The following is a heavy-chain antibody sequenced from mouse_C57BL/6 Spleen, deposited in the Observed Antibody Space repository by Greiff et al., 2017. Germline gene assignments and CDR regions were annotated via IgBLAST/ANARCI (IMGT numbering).Heavy chain of an antibody. CDR3: TRRGLFITTVVADY. V-gene: IGHV1-15*01. CDR1: GYTFTDYE. D-gene: IGHD1-1*01. J-gene: IGHJ2*01. Sequence: VQLQQSGAELVRPGASVTLSCKASGYTFTDYEMHWVKQTPVHGLEWIGAIDPETGGTAYNQKFKGKARLTADKSSSTAYMELRSLTSEDSAVYYCTRRGLFITTVVADYWGQGTTLTVSS. CDR2: IDPETGGT.